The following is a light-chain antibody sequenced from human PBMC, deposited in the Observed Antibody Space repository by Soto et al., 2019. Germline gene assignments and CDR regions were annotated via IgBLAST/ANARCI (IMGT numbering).Light chain of an antibody. V-gene: IGLV2-14*01. Sequence: QSALTQPASVPGSPGQSITISCTGTSSDVGGYNYVSWYQQHPGKAPKLMIYDVSNRPSGVSNRFSGSKSGNTASLTISGLQAEDESDYNCSSYTNISTPARYVFGTGTKVTVL. J-gene: IGLJ1*01. CDR2: DVS. CDR3: SSYTNISTPARYV. CDR1: SSDVGGYNY.